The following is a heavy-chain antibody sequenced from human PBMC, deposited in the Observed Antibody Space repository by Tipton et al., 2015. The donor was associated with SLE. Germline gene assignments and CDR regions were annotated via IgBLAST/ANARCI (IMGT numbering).Heavy chain of an antibody. CDR1: GFTFSNAW. Sequence: SLRLSCAASGFTFSNAWMSWVRQAPGKGLEWVGRVKSKTDGGTTDYAAPVKGRFTISRDDSKNTLYLQMNSLKTEDTAVYYCTTAYSYYETSSDWGQGTLVTVSS. CDR3: TTAYSYYETSSD. D-gene: IGHD4-11*01. CDR2: VKSKTDGGTT. J-gene: IGHJ4*02. V-gene: IGHV3-15*01.